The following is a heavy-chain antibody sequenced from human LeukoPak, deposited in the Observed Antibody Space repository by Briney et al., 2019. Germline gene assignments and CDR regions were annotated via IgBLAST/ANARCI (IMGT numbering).Heavy chain of an antibody. J-gene: IGHJ6*03. CDR3: AAHQSGSYTYYYYYMDV. V-gene: IGHV1-2*02. D-gene: IGHD1-26*01. CDR2: INPNSGGT. CDR1: GYTFTGYY. Sequence: ASVKVSCKASGYTFTGYYMHWVRQAPGQGLEWMGWINPNSGGTNYAQKFQGRVTMTRDTSISTAYMELSRLRPDDTAVYYCAAHQSGSYTYYYYYMDVWGKGTTVTVSS.